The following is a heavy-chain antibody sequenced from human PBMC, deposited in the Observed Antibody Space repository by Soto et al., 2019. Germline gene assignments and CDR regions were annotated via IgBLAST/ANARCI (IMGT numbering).Heavy chain of an antibody. D-gene: IGHD3-3*01. CDR3: ARDRETYYDFWSGLLSTGMDV. CDR2: IYYSGST. Sequence: SETLSLTCTVSGGSISSGGYYWIWIRQHPGKCLELIGYIYYSGSTYYNPSLKSRVTISVDTSKNQFSLKLSSVTAADTAVYYCARDRETYYDFWSGLLSTGMDVWGQGTTVTVSS. J-gene: IGHJ6*02. CDR1: GGSISSGGYY. V-gene: IGHV4-31*03.